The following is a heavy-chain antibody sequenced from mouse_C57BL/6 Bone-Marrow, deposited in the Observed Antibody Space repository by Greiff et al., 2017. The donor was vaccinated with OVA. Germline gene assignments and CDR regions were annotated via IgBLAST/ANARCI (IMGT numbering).Heavy chain of an antibody. CDR1: GFTFSSYA. CDR2: ISDGGSYT. CDR3: ARDNDEFAY. V-gene: IGHV5-4*01. Sequence: EVKVVESGGGLVKPGGSLKLSCAASGFTFSSYAMSWVRQTPEKRLAWVATISDGGSYTYYPDNVKGRFTISRDNAKNNLYLQMSHLKSEDTAMYYCARDNDEFAYWGQGTLVTVSA. J-gene: IGHJ3*01. D-gene: IGHD2-12*01.